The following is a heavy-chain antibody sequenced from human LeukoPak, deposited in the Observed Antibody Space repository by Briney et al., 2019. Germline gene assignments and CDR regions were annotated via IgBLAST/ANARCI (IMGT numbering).Heavy chain of an antibody. J-gene: IGHJ4*02. D-gene: IGHD3-22*01. V-gene: IGHV1-46*01. CDR3: ARRDSSGYYNFNY. CDR2: INPSGGST. Sequence: GASVKVSCKASGYTFATYYIHWVRQAPGQGLEWMGIINPSGGSTNYAQNFQGRVTMTRDTSTSTVYMELSSLRSEDTAVYYCARRDSSGYYNFNYWGQGTLVTVSS. CDR1: GYTFATYY.